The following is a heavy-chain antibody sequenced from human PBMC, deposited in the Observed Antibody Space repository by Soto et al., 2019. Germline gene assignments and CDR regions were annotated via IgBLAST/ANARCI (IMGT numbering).Heavy chain of an antibody. V-gene: IGHV4-4*07. CDR2: IYTSGST. J-gene: IGHJ3*02. Sequence: SETLSLTCTVSGGSISSYYWSWIRQPAGKGLEWIGRIYTSGSTNYNPSLKSRVTMSVDTSKNQFSLKLSSVTAADTAVYYCARRMGSSGYYEDAFDIWGQGTMVTVSS. CDR3: ARRMGSSGYYEDAFDI. D-gene: IGHD3-22*01. CDR1: GGSISSYY.